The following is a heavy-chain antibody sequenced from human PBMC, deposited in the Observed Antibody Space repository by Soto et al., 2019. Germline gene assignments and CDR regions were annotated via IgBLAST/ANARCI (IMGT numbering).Heavy chain of an antibody. V-gene: IGHV4-39*01. D-gene: IGHD5-12*01. J-gene: IGHJ4*02. CDR2: IYYSGST. CDR3: ARHVAYSGYDLPPGIDY. Sequence: QLQLQESGPGLVKPSETLSLTCTVSGGSISSSSSYWGWIRQPPGKGLEWIGSIYYSGSTYYNPPLKSPVTISLDTSKSQFSLKLSSVTAADTAVYYCARHVAYSGYDLPPGIDYWGQGTLVTVSS. CDR1: GGSISSSSSY.